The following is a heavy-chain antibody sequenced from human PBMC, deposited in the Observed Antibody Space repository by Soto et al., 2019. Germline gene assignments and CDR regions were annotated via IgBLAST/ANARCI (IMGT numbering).Heavy chain of an antibody. D-gene: IGHD3-16*01. CDR3: ARLGDVDLHYFDY. CDR2: IYYSGST. Sequence: PSETLSLTCTVSGGSISSSSYYWGWIRQPPGKGLEWIGSIYYSGSTYYNPSLKSRVTISVDTSKNQFSLKLSSVTAADTAVYYCARLGDVDLHYFDYWGQGTLVTVSS. V-gene: IGHV4-39*01. J-gene: IGHJ4*02. CDR1: GGSISSSSYY.